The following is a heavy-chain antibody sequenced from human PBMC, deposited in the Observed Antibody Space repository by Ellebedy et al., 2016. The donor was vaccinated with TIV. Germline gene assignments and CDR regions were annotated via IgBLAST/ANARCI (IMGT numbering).Heavy chain of an antibody. CDR3: ARVVWQQPVSYAFDI. V-gene: IGHV4-59*01. Sequence: MPSEPLSLTCTVSGGSISSYYWIWIRQPPGKGLEWIGYISYSGSTNYNPSLKSRVTISVDTSKNQFSLRLSSVTAADTAVYYCARVVWQQPVSYAFDIWGQGTMVTVSS. CDR2: ISYSGST. J-gene: IGHJ3*02. CDR1: GGSISSYY. D-gene: IGHD6-13*01.